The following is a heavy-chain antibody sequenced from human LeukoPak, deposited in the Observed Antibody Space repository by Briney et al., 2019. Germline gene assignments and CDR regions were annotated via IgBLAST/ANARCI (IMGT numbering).Heavy chain of an antibody. Sequence: GGSLRLFCAASGFTFSSYAMHWVRQAPGKGLEWVAVISYDGTTKYYADSVKGRFTISRDNSKNTLYLQMNSLRAEDTAVYYCAREIDVTISNWFDPWGQGTLVTVSS. CDR3: AREIDVTISNWFDP. V-gene: IGHV3-30-3*01. CDR1: GFTFSSYA. D-gene: IGHD3-3*01. J-gene: IGHJ5*02. CDR2: ISYDGTTK.